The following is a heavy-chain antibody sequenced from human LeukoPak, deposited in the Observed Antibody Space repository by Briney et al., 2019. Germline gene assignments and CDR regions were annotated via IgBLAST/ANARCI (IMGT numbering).Heavy chain of an antibody. V-gene: IGHV1-8*01. CDR2: MNPNSGNT. CDR3: ARVHPGRGMRYSYGSGHDY. J-gene: IGHJ4*02. D-gene: IGHD5-18*01. CDR1: GYTFTSYD. Sequence: ASVKVSCKASGYTFTSYDINWVRQATGQGLEWMGWMNPNSGNTGNAQKFQGRVTMTRNTSISTAYMELSSLRSEDTAVYYCARVHPGRGMRYSYGSGHDYWGQGTLVTVSS.